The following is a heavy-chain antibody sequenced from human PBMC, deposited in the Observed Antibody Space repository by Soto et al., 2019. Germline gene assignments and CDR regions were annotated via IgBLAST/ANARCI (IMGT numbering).Heavy chain of an antibody. Sequence: EVQLLESGGGLVQPGGSLRLSCVVSGFTFSSSGMSWVRQAPGKGLEWVSGISDSGSSTYYEDSVKGRFTISRDNSKNTLSLEMNTLRAEDTAVYDCAKDSGWLHHYWGQGTLVTVSS. J-gene: IGHJ4*02. CDR2: ISDSGSST. CDR3: AKDSGWLHHY. CDR1: GFTFSSSG. D-gene: IGHD5-12*01. V-gene: IGHV3-23*01.